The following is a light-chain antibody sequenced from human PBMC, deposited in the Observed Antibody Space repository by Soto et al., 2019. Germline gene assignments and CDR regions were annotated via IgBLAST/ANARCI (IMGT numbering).Light chain of an antibody. V-gene: IGLV2-11*01. CDR2: DVT. Sequence: QSALTQPRSVSGSPGQSVTISCTGTSSDVGGYNYVSWYQQHPGKVPKVIIYDVTKRPSGVPDRFSASKSGNTASLTISGFQAEDEADDYCCSYAGSYTLIFGGGTKVTVL. J-gene: IGLJ2*01. CDR3: CSYAGSYTLI. CDR1: SSDVGGYNY.